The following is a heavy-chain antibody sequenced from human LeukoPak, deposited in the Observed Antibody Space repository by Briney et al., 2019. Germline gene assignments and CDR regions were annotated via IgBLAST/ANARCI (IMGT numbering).Heavy chain of an antibody. CDR2: IKQDGSEK. CDR3: ARVDTAMVRGLDY. CDR1: GFTFSSYW. Sequence: GGSLRLSCAASGFTFSSYWMSWVRQAPGKGLEWVANIKQDGSEKYYVDSVKGRFTISRDNAKNSLYLQMNSLRAEDTAVYYCARVDTAMVRGLDYWGQGTLVTVSS. D-gene: IGHD5-18*01. V-gene: IGHV3-7*03. J-gene: IGHJ4*02.